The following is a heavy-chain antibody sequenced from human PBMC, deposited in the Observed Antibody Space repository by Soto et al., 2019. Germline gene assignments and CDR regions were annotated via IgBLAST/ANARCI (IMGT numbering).Heavy chain of an antibody. Sequence: PSETLSLTCTVSGGSVSSGSYYWSWIRQPPGKGLEWIGYIYYSGSTNYNPSLKSRVTISVDTSKNQFSLKLSSVTAADTAVYYCAREELAGQQLVDVSGWFDPWGQGTLVTVSS. CDR1: GGSVSSGSYY. CDR2: IYYSGST. CDR3: AREELAGQQLVDVSGWFDP. J-gene: IGHJ5*02. D-gene: IGHD6-13*01. V-gene: IGHV4-61*01.